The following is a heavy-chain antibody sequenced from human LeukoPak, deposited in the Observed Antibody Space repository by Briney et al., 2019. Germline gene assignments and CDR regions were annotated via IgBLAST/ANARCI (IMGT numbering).Heavy chain of an antibody. Sequence: GGSLRLSCAASVFTFSSYAMRGARQSPGKGLEWVSAISGSGGSTYYADSVEGRFTISRDNSNNTLYLQMNSLRAEDTAVYYCAKGKVSDSWGQGTLVTVSS. CDR2: ISGSGGST. CDR1: VFTFSSYA. D-gene: IGHD3-10*01. V-gene: IGHV3-23*01. CDR3: AKGKVSDS. J-gene: IGHJ4*02.